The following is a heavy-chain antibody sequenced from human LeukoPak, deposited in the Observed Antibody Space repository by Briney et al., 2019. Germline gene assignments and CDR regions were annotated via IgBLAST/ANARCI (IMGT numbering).Heavy chain of an antibody. Sequence: ASVKVSCKASGYTFTSYGISWVRQAPGQGLEWMGWISAYNGNTNYAQKLQGRVTMTTDTSTSTAYMELRSLRSDDTAVYYCARANPIAAAGDYYYGMDVWGQGTTVTVSS. CDR2: ISAYNGNT. CDR3: ARANPIAAAGDYYYGMDV. D-gene: IGHD6-13*01. V-gene: IGHV1-18*01. CDR1: GYTFTSYG. J-gene: IGHJ6*02.